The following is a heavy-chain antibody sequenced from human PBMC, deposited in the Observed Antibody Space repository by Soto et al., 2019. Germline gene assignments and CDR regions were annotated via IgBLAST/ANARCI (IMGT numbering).Heavy chain of an antibody. CDR2: IIPILGIA. Sequence: SVKVSCEASGGTFSSYTISWVRQAPGQGLEWMGRIIPILGIANYAQKFQGRVTITADKSTSTAYMELSSLRSEDTAVYYCAQKGDYYGSGDLNDAFDIWGQGTMVTVSS. CDR3: AQKGDYYGSGDLNDAFDI. J-gene: IGHJ3*02. V-gene: IGHV1-69*02. D-gene: IGHD3-10*01. CDR1: GGTFSSYT.